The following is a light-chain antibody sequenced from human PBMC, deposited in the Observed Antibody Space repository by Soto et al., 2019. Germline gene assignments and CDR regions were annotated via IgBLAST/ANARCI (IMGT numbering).Light chain of an antibody. CDR3: SSYTSDSSYV. V-gene: IGLV2-14*01. CDR1: SSDVGLYDY. CDR2: AVS. J-gene: IGLJ1*01. Sequence: QSALTQPASVSGSPGQSITISCTGTSSDVGLYDYVSWYQQHPGKAPQLMIYAVSNRPSGVSNRFSASKSGNTASLFISGLQAEDEADYYCSSYTSDSSYVFGPGTKVIV.